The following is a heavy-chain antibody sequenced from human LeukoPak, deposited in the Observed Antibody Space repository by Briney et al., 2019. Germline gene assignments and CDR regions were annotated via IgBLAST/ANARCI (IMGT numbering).Heavy chain of an antibody. CDR2: ISSSSSYT. V-gene: IGHV3-11*06. CDR3: ARVYDSSGYYPFFDY. Sequence: GSLRLSCAASGFTFSDYYMSWIRQAPGKGLEWVSYISSSSSYTNYADSVKGRFTISRDNAKNSLYLQMNSLRAEDTAVYYCARVYDSSGYYPFFDYWGQGTLVTVSS. D-gene: IGHD3-22*01. J-gene: IGHJ4*02. CDR1: GFTFSDYY.